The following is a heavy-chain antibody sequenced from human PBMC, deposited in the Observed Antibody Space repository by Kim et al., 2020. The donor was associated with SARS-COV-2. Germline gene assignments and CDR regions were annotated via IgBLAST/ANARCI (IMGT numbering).Heavy chain of an antibody. J-gene: IGHJ4*02. CDR2: INHSGST. D-gene: IGHD3-3*01. CDR1: GGSFSGYY. Sequence: SETLSLTCAVYGGSFSGYYWSWIRQPPGKGLEWIGEINHSGSTNYNPSLKSRVTISVDTSKNQFSLKLSSVTAADTAVYYCARERGITIFGVVIWIRRGYYFDYWGQGTLVTVSS. V-gene: IGHV4-34*01. CDR3: ARERGITIFGVVIWIRRGYYFDY.